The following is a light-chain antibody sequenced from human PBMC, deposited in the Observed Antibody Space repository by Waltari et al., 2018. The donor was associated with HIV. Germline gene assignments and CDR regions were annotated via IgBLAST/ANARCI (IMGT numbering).Light chain of an antibody. Sequence: VPDRFSGSKSGSSASLAITGLQAEDEAHYYCQSFDSSLTTSGVIFGGGTKLTVL. CDR3: QSFDSSLTTSGVI. V-gene: IGLV1-40*01. J-gene: IGLJ2*01.